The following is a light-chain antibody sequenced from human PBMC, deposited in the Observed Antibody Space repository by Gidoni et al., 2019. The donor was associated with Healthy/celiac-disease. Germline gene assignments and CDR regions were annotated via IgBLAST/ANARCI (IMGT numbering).Light chain of an antibody. CDR2: LGS. CDR3: MQALQTPRS. J-gene: IGKJ2*04. V-gene: IGKV2-28*01. CDR1: QSLLHSNGYNY. Sequence: DIVMTQTPLSLSVTPGQPASISCRSSQSLLHSNGYNYLDWYLLKPGQSPQLLIYLGSNRASGVPDRFSGSGSGTDFTLKISRVEAEDVGVYYCMQALQTPRSFGQGTKLEIK.